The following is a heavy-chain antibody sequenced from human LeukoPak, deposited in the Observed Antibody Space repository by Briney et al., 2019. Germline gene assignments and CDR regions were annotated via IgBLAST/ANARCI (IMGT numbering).Heavy chain of an antibody. J-gene: IGHJ3*02. Sequence: GGSLRLSCAASGFTFADYTMHWVRQAPGKGLEWVSLISCDGGSTYYADSVKGRFTISRDNSKISLYLQMNSLRTEDTDLYYCAKDRLEGAFDIWGQGTMVTVSS. CDR2: ISCDGGST. CDR3: AKDRLEGAFDI. V-gene: IGHV3-43*01. CDR1: GFTFADYT.